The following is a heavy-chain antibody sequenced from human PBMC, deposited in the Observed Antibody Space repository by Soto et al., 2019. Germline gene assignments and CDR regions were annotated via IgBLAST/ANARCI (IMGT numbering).Heavy chain of an antibody. CDR1: GFTFSSYS. CDR3: AIEFHYYGSGSYYNVYYFDY. J-gene: IGHJ4*02. D-gene: IGHD3-10*01. Sequence: GGSLRLSCAASGFTFSSYSMNWVRQAPGKGLEWVSYISSSSSTIYYADSVKGRFTISRDNAKNSLYLQINSLRAEDTAVYYCAIEFHYYGSGSYYNVYYFDYWGQGTLVTVSS. CDR2: ISSSSSTI. V-gene: IGHV3-48*01.